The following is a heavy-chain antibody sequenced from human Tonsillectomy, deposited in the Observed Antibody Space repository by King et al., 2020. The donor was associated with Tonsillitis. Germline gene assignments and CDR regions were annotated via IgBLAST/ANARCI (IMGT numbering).Heavy chain of an antibody. CDR1: GYTFTDHY. J-gene: IGHJ6*02. Sequence: QLVQSGAEVKKPGASVKVSCKASGYTFTDHYMHWVRQAPGQGLEWMGWINPNNVDTNYAQKFQGRATMTRDTSIITAYMELDRLTSDEPAMYYCSRDLRYCTVASCYTGYYYYGMDVWGQGTTVTVSS. V-gene: IGHV1-2*02. D-gene: IGHD2-2*02. CDR2: INPNNVDT. CDR3: SRDLRYCTVASCYTGYYYYGMDV.